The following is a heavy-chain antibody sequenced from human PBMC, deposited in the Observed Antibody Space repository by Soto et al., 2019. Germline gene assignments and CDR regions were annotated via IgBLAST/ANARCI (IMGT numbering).Heavy chain of an antibody. V-gene: IGHV3-74*01. J-gene: IGHJ6*03. Sequence: GGSLRLSCAASGFTFSSYWMHWVRQAPGKGLVWVSRINSDGSSTSYADSVKGRFTISRDNAKNTLYLQMNSLRAEDTAVYYCARVGDCSSTSCYLPFYYYYYMDVWGKGTTVTVSS. CDR2: INSDGSST. D-gene: IGHD2-2*01. CDR1: GFTFSSYW. CDR3: ARVGDCSSTSCYLPFYYYYYMDV.